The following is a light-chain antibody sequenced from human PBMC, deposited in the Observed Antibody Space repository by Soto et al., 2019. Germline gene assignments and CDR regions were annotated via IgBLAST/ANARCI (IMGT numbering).Light chain of an antibody. CDR1: QTISSW. CDR3: HHYNSYSEA. Sequence: DIQMTQSPSTLSGSVGDRVTITCRASQTISSWLAWYQQKPGKAPKLLIYKASTFKSGVPSRFSVSGSGTEFTLTISSLQPDDFATYYCHHYNSYSEAFGQGTKVEL. V-gene: IGKV1-5*03. CDR2: KAS. J-gene: IGKJ1*01.